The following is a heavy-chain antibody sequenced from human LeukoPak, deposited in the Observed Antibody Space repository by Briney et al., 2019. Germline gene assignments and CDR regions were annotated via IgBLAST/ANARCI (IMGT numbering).Heavy chain of an antibody. CDR2: ISSSSSYI. CDR1: GFTFSSYS. J-gene: IGHJ5*02. CDR3: ARDRHTSGQTNWFDP. D-gene: IGHD6-19*01. V-gene: IGHV3-21*01. Sequence: GGSLRLSCAASGFTFSSYSMNWVHQAPGKGLEWVSSISSSSSYIYYADSVKGRFTISRDNAKNSLFLQMNSLRAEDTAVYFCARDRHTSGQTNWFDPWGQGTLVTVSS.